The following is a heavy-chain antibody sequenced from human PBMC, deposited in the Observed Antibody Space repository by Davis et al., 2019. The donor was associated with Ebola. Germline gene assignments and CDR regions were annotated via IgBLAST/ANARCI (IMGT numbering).Heavy chain of an antibody. V-gene: IGHV3-64*01. J-gene: IGHJ6*02. D-gene: IGHD4-17*01. CDR1: GFTFSSYA. CDR2: ISSNGGST. CDR3: ARDHHGMTTVIYYYYYGMDV. Sequence: GESLKISCAASGFTFSSYAMHWVRQAPGKGLEYVSAISSNGGSTYYANSVKGRFTISRDNSKNTLYLQMGSLRAEDMAVYYCARDHHGMTTVIYYYYYGMDVWGQGTTVTVSS.